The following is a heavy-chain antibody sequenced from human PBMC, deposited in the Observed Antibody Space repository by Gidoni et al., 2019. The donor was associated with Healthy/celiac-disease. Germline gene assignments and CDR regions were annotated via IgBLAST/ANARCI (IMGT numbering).Heavy chain of an antibody. CDR2: IIPIFGTA. Sequence: QVQLVQSGAEVKKPGSSVKVSCKASGGTFSSYAISWVRQAPGHGLEWMGGIIPIFGTANYAQKFQGRVTITADESTSTAYMELSSLRSEDTAVYYCARSKGGVGATMWAFDIWGQGTMVTVSS. V-gene: IGHV1-69*01. D-gene: IGHD1-26*01. CDR3: ARSKGGVGATMWAFDI. J-gene: IGHJ3*02. CDR1: GGTFSSYA.